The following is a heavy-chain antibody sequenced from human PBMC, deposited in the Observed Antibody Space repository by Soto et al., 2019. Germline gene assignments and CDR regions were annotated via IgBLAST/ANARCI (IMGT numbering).Heavy chain of an antibody. CDR3: ARLVRGSNIDYYHYMDV. CDR2: ISGDNGDT. Sequence: ASVKVSCKSSGYTFTSHGISWVRQAPGQGLEWMGWISGDNGDTNYAQKLQGRVTVTTDTSTSTAYMELRSLRSEDTAVYYCARLVRGSNIDYYHYMDVWGKGTTVTVSS. CDR1: GYTFTSHG. V-gene: IGHV1-18*01. J-gene: IGHJ6*03. D-gene: IGHD3-10*01.